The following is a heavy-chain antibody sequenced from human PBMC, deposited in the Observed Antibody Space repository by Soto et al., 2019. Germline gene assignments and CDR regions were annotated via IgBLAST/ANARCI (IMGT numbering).Heavy chain of an antibody. V-gene: IGHV5-10-1*01. CDR3: ARPGAMVSPAGMDV. CDR2: IDPSDSYT. CDR1: GYSFTSYW. Sequence: GESLKISCKGSGYSFTSYWISWVRQMPGKGLEWMGRIDPSDSYTNYSPSFQGHVTISADKSISTAYLQWSSLKASDTAMYYCARPGAMVSPAGMDVWGQGNTVTVSS. D-gene: IGHD5-18*01. J-gene: IGHJ6*02.